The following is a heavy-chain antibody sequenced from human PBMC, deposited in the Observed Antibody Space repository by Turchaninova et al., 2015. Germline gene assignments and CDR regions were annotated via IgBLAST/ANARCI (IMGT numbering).Heavy chain of an antibody. J-gene: IGHJ5*02. Sequence: QVQLVQSGTEVRKPGASVKVSCKASGYTFSHYGIHWVRQAPGQRLEWMGRINAGNGKKKYSQKSRGERTITRDTAGRTAYMELSSLRFEDTAVYYCARTHCSSTTCLGVDPWGQGSLVTVSS. V-gene: IGHV1-3*01. CDR1: GYTFSHYG. D-gene: IGHD2-2*01. CDR3: ARTHCSSTTCLGVDP. CDR2: INAGNGKK.